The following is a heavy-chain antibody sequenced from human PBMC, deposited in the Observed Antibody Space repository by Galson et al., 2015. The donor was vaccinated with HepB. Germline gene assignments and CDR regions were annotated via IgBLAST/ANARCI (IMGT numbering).Heavy chain of an antibody. J-gene: IGHJ5*02. V-gene: IGHV1-18*01. Sequence: SVKVSCKASGYTFTSYGISWVRQAPGQGLEWMGWISAYNGNTNYAQKLQGRVTMTTDTSTSTAYMELRSLRSDDTAVYYCARGETTGTTIGWFDPWGQGTLVTVSS. CDR3: ARGETTGTTIGWFDP. D-gene: IGHD1-1*01. CDR2: ISAYNGNT. CDR1: GYTFTSYG.